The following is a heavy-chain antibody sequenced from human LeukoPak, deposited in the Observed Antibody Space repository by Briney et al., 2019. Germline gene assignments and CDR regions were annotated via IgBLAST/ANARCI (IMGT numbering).Heavy chain of an antibody. J-gene: IGHJ5*02. V-gene: IGHV4-39*01. CDR2: IYYSEST. D-gene: IGHD2-2*01. CDR1: GGSIISSSYY. Sequence: SETLSLTCTVSGGSIISSSYYWGWLRQPPGKGLEWLGSIYYSESTYYSLSLKCRVTISVDTSKHQFSLKLSSVTAADTAVYYCARRSSYCSSTSCSVWFDPWGQGNLVTVSS. CDR3: ARRSSYCSSTSCSVWFDP.